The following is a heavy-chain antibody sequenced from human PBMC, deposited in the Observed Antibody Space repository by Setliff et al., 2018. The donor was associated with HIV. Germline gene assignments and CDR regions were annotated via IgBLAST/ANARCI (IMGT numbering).Heavy chain of an antibody. D-gene: IGHD3-10*01. V-gene: IGHV4-38-2*01. J-gene: IGHJ6*03. CDR2: IYHSGST. Sequence: PSETLSLTCAVSGYSISRGYYWGWIRQPPGKGLEWIGNIYHSGSTFYNPSLKSRVTTSVATSKNQFSLKLSSVTAADTAVYYCARGAYGSGSLYYMDVWGKGTTVTVSS. CDR1: GYSISRGYY. CDR3: ARGAYGSGSLYYMDV.